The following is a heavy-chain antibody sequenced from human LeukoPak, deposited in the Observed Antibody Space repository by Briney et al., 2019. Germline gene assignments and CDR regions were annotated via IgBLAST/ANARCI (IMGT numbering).Heavy chain of an antibody. J-gene: IGHJ4*02. CDR1: GFTFDDYA. CDR3: AKDMRHSGYDVH. CDR2: ISWNSGSI. D-gene: IGHD5-12*01. Sequence: PGGSLRLSCAASGFTFDDYAMHWVRQAPGKGLEWVSGISWNSGSIGYADSVKGRFTISRDNAKNSLYLQMNSLRAEDTALYYCAKDMRHSGYDVHWGQGTLVTVSS. V-gene: IGHV3-9*01.